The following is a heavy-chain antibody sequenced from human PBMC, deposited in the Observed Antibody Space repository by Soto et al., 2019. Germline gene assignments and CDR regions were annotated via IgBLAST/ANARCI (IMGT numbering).Heavy chain of an antibody. D-gene: IGHD5-18*01. Sequence: LQLQESGPGLVRLSETLSLTCTVSGGSISSSNYYWGWIRQPPGKGLECIGNIYYSGSTYYKPSLKSRVTISIDTSKTQFSLRLNSVTAADTAIYYCARLDPSFGDVDSWGQGTLVTVSS. CDR3: ARLDPSFGDVDS. CDR1: GGSISSSNYY. V-gene: IGHV4-39*01. CDR2: IYYSGST. J-gene: IGHJ4*02.